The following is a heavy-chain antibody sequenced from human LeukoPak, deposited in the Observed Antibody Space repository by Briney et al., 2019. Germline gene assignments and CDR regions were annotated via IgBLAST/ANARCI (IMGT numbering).Heavy chain of an antibody. CDR3: TRVQAGRSGLMDV. D-gene: IGHD2-8*02. CDR1: GFSLSGYW. J-gene: IGHJ6*02. V-gene: IGHV3-74*01. Sequence: PGGSLRLSCAASGFSLSGYWMHWVRKAPGKGLVWVSRISPEGSGTTYADSVKGRFTISRDNAKNTLYLQMNSLRDEDAAVYHCTRVQAGRSGLMDVWGRGTTVTVSS. CDR2: ISPEGSGT.